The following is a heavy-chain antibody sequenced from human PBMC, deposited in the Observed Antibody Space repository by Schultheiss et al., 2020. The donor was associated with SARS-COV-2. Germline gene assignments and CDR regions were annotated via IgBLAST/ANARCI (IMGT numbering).Heavy chain of an antibody. J-gene: IGHJ6*02. D-gene: IGHD3-10*01. CDR2: INPNSGGT. CDR1: GGTFSSYD. V-gene: IGHV1-8*02. CDR3: TTGRKSMVQSWYYGMDV. Sequence: ASVKVSCKASGGTFSSYDINWVRQAPGQGLEWMGWINPNSGGTNYAQKFQGRVTMTRNTSISTAYMELSSLRSEDTAVYYCTTGRKSMVQSWYYGMDVWGQGTTVTVSS.